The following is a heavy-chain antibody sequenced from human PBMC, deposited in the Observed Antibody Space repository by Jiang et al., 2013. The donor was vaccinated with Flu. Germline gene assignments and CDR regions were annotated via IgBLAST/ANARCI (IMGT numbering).Heavy chain of an antibody. CDR1: GYTFTGYT. Sequence: GAEVKKPGASVKVSCRASGYTFTGYTMHWVRQAPGQRLEWMGWINVGNGNTKYSQQFKGRVTITSDTSASTTYMDLSSLRSEDTAVYYCVREAWGXRFDSXGQGTLVTVSS. CDR3: VREAWGXRFDS. V-gene: IGHV1-3*01. CDR2: INVGNGNT. D-gene: IGHD3-16*01. J-gene: IGHJ4*02.